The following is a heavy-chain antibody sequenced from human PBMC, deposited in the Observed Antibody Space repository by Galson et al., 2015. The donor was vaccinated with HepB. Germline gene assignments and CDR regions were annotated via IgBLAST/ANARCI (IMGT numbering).Heavy chain of an antibody. J-gene: IGHJ4*02. CDR1: GYTFTSYG. Sequence: SVKVSCKASGYTFTSYGISWVRQAPGQGLEWMGIINPSGGSTSYAQKFQGRVTMTRDTSTSTVYMELGSLRSEDTAVYYCAREGVGSSGGYYFDYWGQGTLVTVSS. CDR2: INPSGGST. CDR3: AREGVGSSGGYYFDY. D-gene: IGHD6-19*01. V-gene: IGHV1-46*01.